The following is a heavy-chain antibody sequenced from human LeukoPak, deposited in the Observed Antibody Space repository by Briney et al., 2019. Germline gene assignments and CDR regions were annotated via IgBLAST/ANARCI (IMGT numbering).Heavy chain of an antibody. J-gene: IGHJ4*02. CDR1: GGSISSGGYY. CDR2: IYYSGST. V-gene: IGHV4-31*03. Sequence: SETLSLTCTVSGGSISSGGYYWSWIRQHPGKGLEWIGYIYYSGSTYYNPSLKGRVTISVDTSKNQFSLKLSSVTAADTAVYYCARGDGYNTYYFDYWGQGTLVTVSS. CDR3: ARGDGYNTYYFDY. D-gene: IGHD5-24*01.